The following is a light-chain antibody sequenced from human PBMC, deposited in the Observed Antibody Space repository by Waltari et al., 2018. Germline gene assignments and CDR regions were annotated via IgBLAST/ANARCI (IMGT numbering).Light chain of an antibody. CDR1: ALPKKY. CDR2: DDN. V-gene: IGLV3-10*01. CDR3: YSTDSSGNRV. Sequence: SYELTQPPSVSVSPGQTARLTCSGDALPKKYAYWYQQKSGQAPGLVIYDDNKRPSGIPERFSGSSSGTMATLTISGAQVEDEADYYCYSTDSSGNRVFGGGTKLTVL. J-gene: IGLJ2*01.